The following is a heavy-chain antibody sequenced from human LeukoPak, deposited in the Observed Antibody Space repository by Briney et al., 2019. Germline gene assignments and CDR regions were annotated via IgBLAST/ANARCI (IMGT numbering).Heavy chain of an antibody. CDR1: GGSISSGDYY. D-gene: IGHD2-2*01. CDR2: IYYSGST. CDR3: TSGRVVPAAADYYYYYGMDV. Sequence: SQTLSLTCTVSGGSISSGDYYWSWIRQPPGKGLEWIGYIYYSGSTYYNPSLKSRVTISVDTSKNQFSLKLSSVTAADTAVYYCTSGRVVPAAADYYYYYGMDVWGQGTTVTVSS. J-gene: IGHJ6*02. V-gene: IGHV4-30-4*01.